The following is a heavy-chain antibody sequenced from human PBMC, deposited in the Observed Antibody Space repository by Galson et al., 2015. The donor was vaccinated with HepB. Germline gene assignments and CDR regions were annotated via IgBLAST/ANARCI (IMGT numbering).Heavy chain of an antibody. CDR1: GYSFTSYW. D-gene: IGHD6-6*01. CDR3: ARRSSSAAGGRGLDV. CDR2: IYPDDSDT. Sequence: QSGAEVKKPGDSLKISCKGSGYSFTSYWIAWVRQMPGKGLEWMGIIYPDDSDTRYSPSFQGQVTISADKSISTAYLQWSSLKAWDTAMYYCARRSSSAAGGRGLDVWGQGTTVTVSS. J-gene: IGHJ6*02. V-gene: IGHV5-51*01.